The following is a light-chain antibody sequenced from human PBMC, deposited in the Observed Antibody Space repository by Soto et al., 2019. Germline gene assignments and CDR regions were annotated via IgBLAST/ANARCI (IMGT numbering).Light chain of an antibody. V-gene: IGLV1-44*01. Sequence: QSVLTQPPSASGTPGQRVTISCSGSSSNIGRNYATWYQQVPGTAPKLLIYSTNQRPSGVPDRFSGSKSGTSASLAISGLQSEDEADYHCATWDDSVTGVVFGGGTKVTVL. CDR3: ATWDDSVTGVV. J-gene: IGLJ2*01. CDR1: SSNIGRNY. CDR2: STN.